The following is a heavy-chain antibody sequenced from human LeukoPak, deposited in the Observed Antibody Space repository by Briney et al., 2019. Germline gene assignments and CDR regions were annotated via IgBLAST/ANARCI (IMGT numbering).Heavy chain of an antibody. J-gene: IGHJ4*02. CDR1: GFTFRSYG. CDR2: ISYDGSNK. D-gene: IGHD4-17*01. V-gene: IGHV3-30*18. CDR3: ANLYGVLDY. Sequence: AGGSLRLSCAASGFTFRSYGMHWVRRAPGKGLEWVAVISYDGSNKYYADSVKGRFTISRDNSKNTLYLQMNSLRAEDTAVYYCANLYGVLDYWGQGTLVTVSS.